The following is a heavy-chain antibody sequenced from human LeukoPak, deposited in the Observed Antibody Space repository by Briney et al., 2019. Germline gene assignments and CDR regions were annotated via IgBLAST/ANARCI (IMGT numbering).Heavy chain of an antibody. V-gene: IGHV3-48*03. J-gene: IGHJ3*02. D-gene: IGHD3-10*01. CDR3: TRSGDGAFDN. CDR1: GFTFSVYA. Sequence: GGSLRLSCAASGFTFSVYAMNWVRQTPGKGLEWVSYINNNGKTTYYADSVKGRFPISRDNAQNSLSLQMNSLRAEDTAVYYCTRSGDGAFDNWGPGTMVTVSS. CDR2: INNNGKTT.